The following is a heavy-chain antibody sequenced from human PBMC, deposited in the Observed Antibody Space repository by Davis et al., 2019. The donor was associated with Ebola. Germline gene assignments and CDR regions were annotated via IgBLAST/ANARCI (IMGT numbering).Heavy chain of an antibody. CDR1: GFTFSSYG. D-gene: IGHD1-26*01. CDR3: AKDTSNIWFDI. V-gene: IGHV3-23*01. CDR2: ISRSGGST. Sequence: PGGSLRLSCAASGFTFSSYGMSWVRQAPGKGLEWVSLISRSGGSTYYADSVKGRFTISRDNSKNTLYLQMSGLRVEDTAIYYCAKDTSNIWFDIWGQGTMVTVSS. J-gene: IGHJ3*02.